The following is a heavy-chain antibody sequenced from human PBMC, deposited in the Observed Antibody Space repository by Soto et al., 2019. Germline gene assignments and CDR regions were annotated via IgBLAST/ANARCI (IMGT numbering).Heavy chain of an antibody. J-gene: IGHJ4*02. V-gene: IGHV1-2*02. Sequence: QVQLVQSGAEVKKPGASVKVSCRTSGYTFSGFYIHWVRQAPGQGLESMGWIYPDSGGTDYAQKFQRSVTMTRDTSISTAYMELSRLRSDDTAVYYCRVTGVSEVDYWGQGTLVTVSS. CDR1: GYTFSGFY. CDR3: RVTGVSEVDY. D-gene: IGHD2-8*01. CDR2: IYPDSGGT.